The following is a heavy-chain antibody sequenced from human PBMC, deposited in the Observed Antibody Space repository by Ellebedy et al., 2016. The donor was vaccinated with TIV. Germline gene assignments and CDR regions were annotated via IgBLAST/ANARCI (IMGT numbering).Heavy chain of an antibody. CDR3: ARDSIGFGEVY. J-gene: IGHJ4*02. CDR1: GFTFSTYP. CDR2: ISANGGTT. Sequence: PGGSLRLSCAASGFTFSTYPMNWVRQAPGQGLEWVSIISANGGTTYYADSVKGRFTISRDNSKDTLFLQMNSLRAEDTAVYYCARDSIGFGEVYWGQGTLVTVSS. D-gene: IGHD3-10*01. V-gene: IGHV3-23*01.